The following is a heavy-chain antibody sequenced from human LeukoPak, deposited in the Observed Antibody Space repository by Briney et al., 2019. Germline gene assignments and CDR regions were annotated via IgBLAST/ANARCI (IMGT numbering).Heavy chain of an antibody. Sequence: PSETLSLTCTVSGGSISSGDYYWSWIRQPPGKGLEWIGYIYYSGSTYYNPSLKSRVTISVDTSKNQFSLKLSSVTAADTAVYYCARDATYYGSGSPYYFDYWGQGTLVTVSS. CDR1: GGSISSGDYY. J-gene: IGHJ4*02. CDR3: ARDATYYGSGSPYYFDY. CDR2: IYYSGST. D-gene: IGHD3-10*01. V-gene: IGHV4-30-4*08.